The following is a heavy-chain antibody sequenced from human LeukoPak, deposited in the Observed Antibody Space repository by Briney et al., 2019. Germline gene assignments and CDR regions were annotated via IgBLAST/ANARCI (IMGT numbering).Heavy chain of an antibody. D-gene: IGHD3-10*02. V-gene: IGHV4-34*01. J-gene: IGHJ5*02. CDR3: ARTRCVSGPEICYNH. CDR1: GVSLTDFY. CDR2: VSPDGYD. Sequence: PSETLSLTCAVSGVSLTDFYWSWIRQSPGKGLEWIGEVSPDGYDKYNPSLKSQVSISVDRSENQLSLRLSSVTAADTAIYYCARTRCVSGPEICYNHWAQGSLVTVSS.